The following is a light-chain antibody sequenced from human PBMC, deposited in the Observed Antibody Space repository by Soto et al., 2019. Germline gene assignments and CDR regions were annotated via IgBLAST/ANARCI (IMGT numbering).Light chain of an antibody. Sequence: QSVLTQPPSTSGAPGQRVTISCVGSNSNIGSNNVYWYQQLPGTAPKLLIYKDDQRPSGVPDRFSGSKSGTSASLVISGLRSEDEADYFCAAWDESVNGLFGTGTKVTVL. CDR3: AAWDESVNGL. V-gene: IGLV1-47*01. CDR1: NSNIGSNN. CDR2: KDD. J-gene: IGLJ1*01.